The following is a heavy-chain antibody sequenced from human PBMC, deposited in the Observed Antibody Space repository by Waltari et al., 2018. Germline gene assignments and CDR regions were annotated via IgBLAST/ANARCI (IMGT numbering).Heavy chain of an antibody. V-gene: IGHV1-2*06. D-gene: IGHD3-3*01. CDR2: TNPNSGGT. J-gene: IGHJ6*03. CDR1: GYTFTGYY. CDR3: ARVATIFGVVNPYYMDV. Sequence: QVQLVQSGAEVKKPGASVKVSCKASGYTFTGYYMHWVRQAPGQGLEWTGRTNPNSGGTNYAQKFQGRVTMTRDTSISTAYMELSRLRSDDTAVYYCARVATIFGVVNPYYMDVWGKGTTVTVSS.